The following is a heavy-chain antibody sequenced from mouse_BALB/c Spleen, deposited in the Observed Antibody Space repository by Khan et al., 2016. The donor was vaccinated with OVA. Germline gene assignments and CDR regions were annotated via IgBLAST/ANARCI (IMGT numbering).Heavy chain of an antibody. V-gene: IGHV2-3*01. Sequence: VQLQESGPGLEAPSQSLSITCTVSGFSLTTYGVSWIRQPPGKGLEWLGEIWGDGSTNYHSALISILSISKDNSKSQVFLELNSLQNEDTATSYDARIMYYSFDYWGQGTTLTVSS. CDR1: GFSLTTYG. CDR2: IWGDGST. J-gene: IGHJ2*01. CDR3: ARIMYYSFDY.